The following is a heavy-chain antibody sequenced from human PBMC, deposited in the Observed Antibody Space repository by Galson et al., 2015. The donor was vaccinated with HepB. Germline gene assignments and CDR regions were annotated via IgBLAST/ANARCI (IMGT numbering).Heavy chain of an antibody. CDR3: AREGMAGTLDY. V-gene: IGHV3-30-3*01. Sequence: SLRLSCAASGFTFSSYAMHWVRQAPGKGLQWVAIITYDGSYKYYADSVKGRFTISRDNSKNTLYLQMSSLRAEDTAVYYCAREGMAGTLDYWGQGTLITVSS. D-gene: IGHD6-19*01. CDR2: ITYDGSYK. CDR1: GFTFSSYA. J-gene: IGHJ4*02.